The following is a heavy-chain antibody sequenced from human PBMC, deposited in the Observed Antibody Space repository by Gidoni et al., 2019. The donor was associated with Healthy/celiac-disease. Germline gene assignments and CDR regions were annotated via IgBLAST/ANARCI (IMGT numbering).Heavy chain of an antibody. CDR3: AKGAGDRVAYGERYDYFDY. Sequence: QVQLVESGGGVVQPGRSLRLSCAASGFTFSSYGMHWVRQAPGKGLEWVAVISYDGSNKYYADSVKGRFTISRDNSKNTLYLQMNSLRAEDTAVYYCAKGAGDRVAYGERYDYFDYWGQGTLVTVSS. CDR1: GFTFSSYG. CDR2: ISYDGSNK. V-gene: IGHV3-30*18. J-gene: IGHJ4*02. D-gene: IGHD4-17*01.